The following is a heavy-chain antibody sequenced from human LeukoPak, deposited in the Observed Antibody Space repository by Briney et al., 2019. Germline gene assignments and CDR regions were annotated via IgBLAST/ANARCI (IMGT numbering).Heavy chain of an antibody. D-gene: IGHD3-22*01. CDR1: GFTFSSYA. J-gene: IGHJ6*03. CDR2: IKQDGSEK. V-gene: IGHV3-7*01. CDR3: ARRKSSGSIYYYYMDV. Sequence: PGGSLRLSCAASGFTFSSYAMSWVRQAPGKGLEWVANIKQDGSEKYYVDSVKGRFTISRDNAKNSLYLQMNSLRAEDTAVYYCARRKSSGSIYYYYMDVWGKGTTVTISS.